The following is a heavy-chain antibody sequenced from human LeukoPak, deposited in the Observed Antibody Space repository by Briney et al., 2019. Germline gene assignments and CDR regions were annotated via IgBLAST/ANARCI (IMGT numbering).Heavy chain of an antibody. CDR3: ARDRLCSGGSCYSGYFDY. J-gene: IGHJ4*02. Sequence: GGSLRLSCSASGFTFSDYYMSWIRQAPGKGLEWISYISSGGSTIYYADSVRGQFTISRDNAKKSLYLQMNSLRAEDTAVYYCARDRLCSGGSCYSGYFDYWGQGTLVTVSS. CDR2: ISSGGSTI. D-gene: IGHD2-15*01. V-gene: IGHV3-11*01. CDR1: GFTFSDYY.